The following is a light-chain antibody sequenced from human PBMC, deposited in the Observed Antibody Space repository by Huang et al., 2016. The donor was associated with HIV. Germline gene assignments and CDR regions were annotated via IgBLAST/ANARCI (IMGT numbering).Light chain of an antibody. V-gene: IGKV3-11*01. Sequence: EIVLTQSPATLSFFPGQRVSLSCRASQNINTHLAWYQKRPGQPPRLLIYDATSRVPGVAARFSGSGSGTDVTLTISSLESEDFATYYCQQRVNGLTFGGGTKV. CDR3: QQRVNGLT. J-gene: IGKJ4*01. CDR2: DAT. CDR1: QNINTH.